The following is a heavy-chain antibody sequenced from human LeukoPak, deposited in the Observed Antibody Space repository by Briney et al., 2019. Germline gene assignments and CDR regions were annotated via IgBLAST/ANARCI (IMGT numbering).Heavy chain of an antibody. Sequence: PGGSLRLSCAASGFIFRNYVVAWVRQAPGKGLEWVSAISGSGGSTYYADSVKGRSTISRDNSKNTLYLQMNSLRAEDTAVYYCAKGAAMSDFDYWGQGTLVTVSS. CDR2: ISGSGGST. D-gene: IGHD6-25*01. J-gene: IGHJ4*02. CDR1: GFIFRNYV. V-gene: IGHV3-23*01. CDR3: AKGAAMSDFDY.